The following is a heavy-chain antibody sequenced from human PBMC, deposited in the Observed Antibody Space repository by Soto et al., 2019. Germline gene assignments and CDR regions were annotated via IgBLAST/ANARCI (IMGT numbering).Heavy chain of an antibody. J-gene: IGHJ4*02. CDR2: ISAHNGNT. V-gene: IGHV1-18*01. CDR1: GYGFTTYG. CDR3: ARGRYGDY. D-gene: IGHD1-1*01. Sequence: QVHLVQSGAEVKKPGASVKVSCKGSGYGFTTYGITWVRQAPGQGLEWMAWISAHNGNTNYAQKLQGRVTVTRDTSTRTAYMALRSVRSDDAAVYYCARGRYGDYWGQGDLVTVSS.